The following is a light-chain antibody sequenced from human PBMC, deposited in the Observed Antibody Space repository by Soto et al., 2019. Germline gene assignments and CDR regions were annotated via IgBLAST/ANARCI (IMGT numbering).Light chain of an antibody. CDR1: QSVSNW. J-gene: IGKJ1*01. Sequence: DIQMTQSPSTLSASVGDRVTITCRASQSVSNWLAWYQQKPGKAPKLLIYDASSLESGVPSRFSGSGSGTEFTLTISSLQPDDFATYYCQQYNTYLWTFGQGTRVKNK. V-gene: IGKV1-5*01. CDR3: QQYNTYLWT. CDR2: DAS.